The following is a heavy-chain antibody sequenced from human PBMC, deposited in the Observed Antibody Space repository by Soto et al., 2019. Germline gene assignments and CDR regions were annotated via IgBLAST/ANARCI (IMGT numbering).Heavy chain of an antibody. J-gene: IGHJ4*02. Sequence: EVQLLESGGDLVQPGRSLRLSCAASGFTFSGYAMSWVRQAPGKGLEWVSVIHGGGNSAYYADSVKGRFTISRDNSKTPWYLKRSSLRAEAPAVYSGEKKRGRVTPPCHFAYGGKGPRFTVPS. V-gene: IGHV3-23*01. CDR3: EKKRGRVTPPCHFAY. CDR2: IHGGGNSA. CDR1: GFTFSGYA.